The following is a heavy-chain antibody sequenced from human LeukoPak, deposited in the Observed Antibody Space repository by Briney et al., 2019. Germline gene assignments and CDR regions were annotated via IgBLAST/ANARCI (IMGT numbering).Heavy chain of an antibody. CDR1: GGSISSGGYY. CDR2: IYYSGST. D-gene: IGHD4-23*01. J-gene: IGHJ4*02. V-gene: IGHV4-31*03. CDR3: ATLTTVVTAYYFDY. Sequence: SETLSLTCTVSGGSISSGGYYWSWIRQHPGKGLEWIGYIYYSGSTYYNPSLKSRVTISVDTSKNQFSLKLTSVTAADTAVYYCATLTTVVTAYYFDYWGQGTLVTVSS.